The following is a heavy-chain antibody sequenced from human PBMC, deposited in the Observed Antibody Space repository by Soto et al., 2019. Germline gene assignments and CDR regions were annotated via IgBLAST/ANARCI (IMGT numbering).Heavy chain of an antibody. D-gene: IGHD3-3*01. J-gene: IGHJ5*02. Sequence: QVHLQESGPGLVKPSETLSLTCSVSGGTISGYYWTWIRQPAGKGLEWIGRIYSSGNTKYNPSLQSRVTMSLDTSNTQFSLRLTSVTAADTXXXYCARGQRFSDWFDPWGQGTLVTVSS. V-gene: IGHV4-4*07. CDR1: GGTISGYY. CDR2: IYSSGNT. CDR3: ARGQRFSDWFDP.